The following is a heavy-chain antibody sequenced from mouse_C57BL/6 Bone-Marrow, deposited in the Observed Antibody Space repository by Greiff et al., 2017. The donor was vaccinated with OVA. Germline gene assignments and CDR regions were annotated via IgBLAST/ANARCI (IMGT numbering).Heavy chain of an antibody. Sequence: EVQLVESGAELVRPGASVKLSCTASGFNIKDDYMHWVKQRPEQGLEWIGWIDPENGDTEYASKFQGKATITADTSSNTAYLQLSSLTSEDTAVYYCTTDGYCFAYWGQGTLVTVSA. V-gene: IGHV14-4*01. D-gene: IGHD2-3*01. CDR2: IDPENGDT. CDR3: TTDGYCFAY. CDR1: GFNIKDDY. J-gene: IGHJ3*01.